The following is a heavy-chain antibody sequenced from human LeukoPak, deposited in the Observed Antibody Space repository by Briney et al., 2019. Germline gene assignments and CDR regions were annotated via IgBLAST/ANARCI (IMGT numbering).Heavy chain of an antibody. D-gene: IGHD3-10*01. CDR2: IYYSGST. CDR3: ARARAMVRRYNWFDP. CDR1: GGSISSYY. V-gene: IGHV4-59*01. J-gene: IGHJ5*02. Sequence: SETLSLTCTVSGGSISSYYWSWIRQPPGKGLEGIGYIYYSGSTNYNPSLKSRVTISVDTSKNQFSLKLSSVTAADTAVYYCARARAMVRRYNWFDPWGQGTLVTVSS.